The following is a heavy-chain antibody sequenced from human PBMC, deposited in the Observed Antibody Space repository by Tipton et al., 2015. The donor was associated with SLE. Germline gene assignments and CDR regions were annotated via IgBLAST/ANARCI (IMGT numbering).Heavy chain of an antibody. V-gene: IGHV3-33*08. J-gene: IGHJ3*02. CDR1: GFTFSSYA. D-gene: IGHD6-13*01. CDR3: ARPPAIAAADPERGVSKSAFDI. CDR2: IWYDGRNK. Sequence: SLRLSCAASGFTFSSYAMHWVRQAPGKGLEWVAVIWYDGRNKYYADSVKGRFTISRDNAKNSLYLQMNSLRAEDTAVYYCARPPAIAAADPERGVSKSAFDIWGQGTMVTVSS.